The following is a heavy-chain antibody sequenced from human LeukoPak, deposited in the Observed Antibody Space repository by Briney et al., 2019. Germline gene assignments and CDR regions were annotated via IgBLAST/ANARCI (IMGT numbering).Heavy chain of an antibody. V-gene: IGHV3-23*01. CDR1: GFIFGSYT. Sequence: GGSLRLSCAASGFIFGSYTMNWVRQAPGKGLEWVSGISGSGGSTYYADSVKGRFTISRDNSKNTLYLQLNSLTAEDTAVYYCAKEGLYCSSTSCYVENWGQGTLVTVSS. CDR3: AKEGLYCSSTSCYVEN. D-gene: IGHD2-2*01. J-gene: IGHJ4*02. CDR2: ISGSGGST.